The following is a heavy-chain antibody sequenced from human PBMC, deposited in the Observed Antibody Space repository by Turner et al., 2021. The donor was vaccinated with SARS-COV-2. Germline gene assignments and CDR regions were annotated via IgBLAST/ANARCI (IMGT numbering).Heavy chain of an antibody. CDR2: ISVSGGST. V-gene: IGHV3-23*01. Sequence: EVQLLESGGGLVQPGGSLRLSGAASGFPFSSYVMSWVRQAPGKGLEWVSSISVSGGSTYYADSVKGRFTISRDNSKNTLYLQMNSLRAEDTAVYYCAKAQLGYYLGVDYLGQGTLVTVSS. CDR1: GFPFSSYV. J-gene: IGHJ4*02. D-gene: IGHD3-3*01. CDR3: AKAQLGYYLGVDY.